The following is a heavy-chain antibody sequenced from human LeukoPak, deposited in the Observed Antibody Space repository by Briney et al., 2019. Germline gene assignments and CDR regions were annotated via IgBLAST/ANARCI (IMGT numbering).Heavy chain of an antibody. CDR2: VHHTGTT. CDR3: ATAGDYKDLPE. J-gene: IGHJ4*02. D-gene: IGHD4-11*01. Sequence: SETLSLTCSVSGRSIRRDYWSWIRQPPGKGLEWIGYVHHTGTTNYNPSLKSRVTMSVDTSKNGFSLRLTSVNAADTGVYYCATAGDYKDLPEWGQGTLVTVSS. CDR1: GRSIRRDY. V-gene: IGHV4-59*01.